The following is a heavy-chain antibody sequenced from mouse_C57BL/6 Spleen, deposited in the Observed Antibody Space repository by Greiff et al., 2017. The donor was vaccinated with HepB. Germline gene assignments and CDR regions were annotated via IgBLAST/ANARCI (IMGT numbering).Heavy chain of an antibody. Sequence: VQLQQSGAELVRPGPSVKVSCKASGYAFTNYLIEWVKQRPGQGLEWIGVINPGSGGTNYNEKFKGKATLTADKSSSTAYMQLSSLTSEDSAVYFCARSNYYGSSVGGYFDYWGQGTTLTVSS. V-gene: IGHV1-54*01. CDR1: GYAFTNYL. CDR2: INPGSGGT. CDR3: ARSNYYGSSVGGYFDY. J-gene: IGHJ2*01. D-gene: IGHD1-1*01.